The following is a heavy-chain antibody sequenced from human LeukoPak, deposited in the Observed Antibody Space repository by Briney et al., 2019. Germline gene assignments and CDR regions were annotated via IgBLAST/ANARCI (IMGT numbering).Heavy chain of an antibody. Sequence: SETLSLTCTVSGGSISSSSYYWGWIRQPPGKGLEWIGSIYYSGSTYYNPSLKSRVTISVDTSKNQFSLKLSSVTAADTAVYYCARAPNYYYYMDVWGKGTTVTISS. CDR1: GGSISSSSYY. CDR3: ARAPNYYYYMDV. J-gene: IGHJ6*03. CDR2: IYYSGST. V-gene: IGHV4-39*07.